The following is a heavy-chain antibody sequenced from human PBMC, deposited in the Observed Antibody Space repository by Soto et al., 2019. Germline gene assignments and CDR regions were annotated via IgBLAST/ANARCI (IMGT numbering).Heavy chain of an antibody. CDR2: IYYSGST. J-gene: IGHJ4*02. D-gene: IGHD3-3*01. Sequence: TSETLSLTCTVSGGSISSYYWSWIRQPPGKGLEWIGYIYYSGSTNYNPSLKSRVTISVDTSKNQFSLKLSSVTAADTAVYYCARDQRFLEWPNFDYWGQGTLVTVSS. CDR3: ARDQRFLEWPNFDY. V-gene: IGHV4-59*01. CDR1: GGSISSYY.